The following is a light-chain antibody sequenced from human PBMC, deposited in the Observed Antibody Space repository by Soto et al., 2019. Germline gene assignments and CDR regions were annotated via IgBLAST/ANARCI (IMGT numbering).Light chain of an antibody. CDR3: QQYGSSQFT. CDR1: QSVNSNY. CDR2: DTS. Sequence: EIVLMQSPGTLSLSPGEGATLSFRASQSVNSNYLAWYQQKPGQAPTVLIFDTSRRATGVPDRFSGSGSGTDFTLTISRLEPDDFAVYYCQQYGSSQFTFGPGTKVNIK. V-gene: IGKV3-20*01. J-gene: IGKJ3*01.